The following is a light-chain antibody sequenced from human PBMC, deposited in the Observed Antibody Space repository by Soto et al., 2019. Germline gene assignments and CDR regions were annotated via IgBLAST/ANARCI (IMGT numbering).Light chain of an antibody. CDR2: EVS. J-gene: IGLJ1*01. CDR3: SSHTTSNTRV. Sequence: QSVLTQPASVSGSPGQSIAISCTGTSSDVGAYDFVSWYQQHPDKAPKLLIYEVSNQPSGVSDRFSGSKSVNTATLTISGLQAEDEADYYCSSHTTSNTRVFGTGTKVNVL. V-gene: IGLV2-14*03. CDR1: SSDVGAYDF.